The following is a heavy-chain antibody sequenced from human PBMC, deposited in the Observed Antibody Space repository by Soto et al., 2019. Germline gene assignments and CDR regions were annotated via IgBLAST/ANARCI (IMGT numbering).Heavy chain of an antibody. D-gene: IGHD6-19*01. V-gene: IGHV1-3*01. CDR2: INAGNGNT. CDR1: GYTFTSYA. J-gene: IGHJ3*02. CDR3: ARDFRARGYSSGWYYGSDI. Sequence: ASVKVSCKASGYTFTSYAMHWVRQAPGQRLEWMGWINAGNGNTKYSQKFQGRVTITRDTSASTAYMELSSLRSEDTAVYYCARDFRARGYSSGWYYGSDIWGQGTMVTV.